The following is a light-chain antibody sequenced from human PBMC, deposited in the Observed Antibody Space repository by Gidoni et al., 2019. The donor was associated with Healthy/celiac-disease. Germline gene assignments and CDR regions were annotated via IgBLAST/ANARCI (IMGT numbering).Light chain of an antibody. V-gene: IGLV2-23*01. J-gene: IGLJ1*01. CDR1: SSDVGSYNL. CDR3: CSYAGSSNV. Sequence: QSALTQPASVSGSPGQSIPISCTGTSSDVGSYNLVSWYQQHPGKAPKLMIYEGSKRPSGVSNRFSGSKSGNTASLTISGLQAEDEADYYCCSYAGSSNVFGTGTKVTVL. CDR2: EGS.